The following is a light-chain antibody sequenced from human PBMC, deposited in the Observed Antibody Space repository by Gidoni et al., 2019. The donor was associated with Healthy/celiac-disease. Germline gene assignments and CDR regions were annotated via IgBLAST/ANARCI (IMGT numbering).Light chain of an antibody. V-gene: IGKV3-20*01. J-gene: IGKJ1*01. CDR3: QQYGSPRGT. CDR2: GAS. Sequence: EIVLTQSPGTLSLSPGERATLSCRPSQSVSSSYLAWYQQKPGQAPRLLIYGASSRATGIPDRFSGSGSGTDFTLTISRLEPEDFAVYYCQQYGSPRGTFGQGTKVEIK. CDR1: QSVSSSY.